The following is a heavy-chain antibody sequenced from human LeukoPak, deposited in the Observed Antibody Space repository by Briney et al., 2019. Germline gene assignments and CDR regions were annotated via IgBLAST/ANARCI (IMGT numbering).Heavy chain of an antibody. CDR3: ARSGLNRFDY. Sequence: PGGSLRLSCAASGFIVSTNEMSWVRQAPGKGLEWVSSLSGGSTYYADSMKGRFTISRDNSKKTLYLQMNSLRAEDTAAYYCARSGLNRFDYWGQGTLVSVSS. V-gene: IGHV3-38*01. CDR2: LSGGST. D-gene: IGHD2-15*01. CDR1: GFIVSTNE. J-gene: IGHJ4*02.